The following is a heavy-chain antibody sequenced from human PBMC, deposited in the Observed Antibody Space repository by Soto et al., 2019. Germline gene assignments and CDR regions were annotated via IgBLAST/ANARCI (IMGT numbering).Heavy chain of an antibody. CDR2: VSHDGRNT. J-gene: IGHJ4*02. D-gene: IGHD6-19*01. Sequence: VQLVESGGVVVQPGRSLRLSCAASGFTFSDYAMHWVRQAPGKGLERVAVVSHDGRNTHYADSVKGGFTISRDSSKNTVSLEMTSRRAEDTAVYYCAKGGRQWLVTSDFNYWGQGALVSVSS. CDR3: AKGGRQWLVTSDFNY. V-gene: IGHV3-30*18. CDR1: GFTFSDYA.